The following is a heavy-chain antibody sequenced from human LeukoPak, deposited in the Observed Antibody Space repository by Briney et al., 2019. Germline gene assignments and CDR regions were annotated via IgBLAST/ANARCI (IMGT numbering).Heavy chain of an antibody. V-gene: IGHV4-39*01. CDR2: ICYSGST. CDR1: GGSISSSSYY. J-gene: IGHJ4*02. CDR3: ARRTGWYYFDY. Sequence: PSETLSLTCTVSGGSISSSSYYWGWIRQPPGKGLEYIGSICYSGSTYYNPSLKSRVTISVDTSKNEFSLKLSSVTAADTAVYYCARRTGWYYFDYWGQGTLVTVSS. D-gene: IGHD6-19*01.